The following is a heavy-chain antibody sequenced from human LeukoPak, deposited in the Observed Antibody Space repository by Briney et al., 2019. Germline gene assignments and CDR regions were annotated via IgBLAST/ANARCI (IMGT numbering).Heavy chain of an antibody. J-gene: IGHJ4*02. Sequence: GGSLRLSCATSGFTFSTYWMSWVRQAPGKGLEWVANIKQDGSEKYYADSVTGRFTISRDNAKNSLYLQMNSLRAEDTAVCYCANGDGFGKWGQGTLVTVSS. CDR1: GFTFSTYW. V-gene: IGHV3-7*01. CDR2: IKQDGSEK. D-gene: IGHD3-16*01. CDR3: ANGDGFGK.